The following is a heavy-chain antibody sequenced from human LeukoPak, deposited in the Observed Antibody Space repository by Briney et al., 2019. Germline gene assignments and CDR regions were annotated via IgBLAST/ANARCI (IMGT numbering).Heavy chain of an antibody. CDR2: ISGSGSGT. CDR1: GFTFSSYA. D-gene: IGHD5-18*01. CDR3: AKDVHGYKTPPAL. J-gene: IGHJ4*02. V-gene: IGHV3-23*01. Sequence: GGSLRLSCAASGFTFSSYAMNWVRQAPGKGLEWVSAISGSGSGTYYADSVKGRFTISRDNSKNTLYLQMNSLRAEDAAVYYCAKDVHGYKTPPALWGQGTLVTVSS.